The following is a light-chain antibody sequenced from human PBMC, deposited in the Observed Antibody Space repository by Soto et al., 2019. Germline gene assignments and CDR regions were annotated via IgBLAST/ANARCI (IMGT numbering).Light chain of an antibody. CDR1: QSVSSY. CDR2: DAS. Sequence: EIVLTQSPATLSLSPGERATLSCRASQSVSSYLAWYQQKPGQAPRLLIYDASNRATGIPARFSGSGSGTDFNLTISSLEPEDFAVYYCQQRSNWPPGTFGPGTKVEIK. J-gene: IGKJ3*01. CDR3: QQRSNWPPGT. V-gene: IGKV3-11*01.